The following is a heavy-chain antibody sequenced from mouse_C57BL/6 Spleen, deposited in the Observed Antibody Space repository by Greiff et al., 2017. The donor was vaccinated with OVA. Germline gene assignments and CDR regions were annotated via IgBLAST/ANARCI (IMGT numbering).Heavy chain of an antibody. CDR1: GYTFTEYT. V-gene: IGHV1-62-2*01. J-gene: IGHJ4*01. CDR2: FYPGSGSI. CDR3: ARHEDGQFTMDY. D-gene: IGHD3-2*02. Sequence: LKESGAELVKPGASVTLSCKASGYTFTEYTIHWVKQRSGQGLEWIGWFYPGSGSIKYNEKFKDKATLTADKSSSTVYMELSRLTSEDSAVYFCARHEDGQFTMDYWGQGTSVTVSS.